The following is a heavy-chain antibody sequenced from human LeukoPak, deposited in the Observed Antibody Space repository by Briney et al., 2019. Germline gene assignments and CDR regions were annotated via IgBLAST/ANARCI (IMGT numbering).Heavy chain of an antibody. V-gene: IGHV1-18*01. J-gene: IGHJ1*01. D-gene: IGHD3-3*01. Sequence: ASVKVSCKASGYTFTGYGISWVRQAPGQGLEWMGWISAYNGNTNYAQKLQGRVTMTTDTSTSTAYMELRSLRSDDTAVYYCARDPRITIFGVSQYFQHWGQGTLVTVSS. CDR3: ARDPRITIFGVSQYFQH. CDR2: ISAYNGNT. CDR1: GYTFTGYG.